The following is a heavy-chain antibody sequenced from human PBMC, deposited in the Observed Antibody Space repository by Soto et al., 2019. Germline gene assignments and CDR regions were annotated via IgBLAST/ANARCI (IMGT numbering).Heavy chain of an antibody. Sequence: QVHLVQSGAEVKKSGASVKVSCEASGYSFTAYCVHWVRQAPGQGLAGMGWINPNSGGTNYAQRFQGRVAMTTGTSTNTAYMEFNSLKSDDTALYFCARSSGTYSDFDYWGQGTQVTVSS. V-gene: IGHV1-2*02. CDR3: ARSSGTYSDFDY. D-gene: IGHD1-26*01. CDR2: INPNSGGT. J-gene: IGHJ4*01. CDR1: GYSFTAYC.